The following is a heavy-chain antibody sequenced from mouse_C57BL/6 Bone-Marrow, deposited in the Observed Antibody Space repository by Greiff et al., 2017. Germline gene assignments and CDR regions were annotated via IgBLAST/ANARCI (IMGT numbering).Heavy chain of an antibody. J-gene: IGHJ3*01. V-gene: IGHV5-9-1*02. CDR1: GFTFSSYA. CDR3: TRPPAWFAY. CDR2: ISSGGDYI. Sequence: EVQRVESGEGLVKPGGSLTLSCAASGFTFSSYAMSWVRQTPEKRLEWVAYISSGGDYIYYADTVKGRFTISRDNARNTLYLQMSSLKSEDTAMYYCTRPPAWFAYWGQGTLVTVSA.